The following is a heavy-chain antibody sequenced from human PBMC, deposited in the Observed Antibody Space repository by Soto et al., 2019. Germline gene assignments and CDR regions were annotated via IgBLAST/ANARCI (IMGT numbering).Heavy chain of an antibody. V-gene: IGHV1-18*01. J-gene: IGHJ4*02. CDR3: ARDRYYYGSGSYGIDY. CDR2: ISAYNGNT. D-gene: IGHD3-10*01. CDR1: GYTFNSYG. Sequence: ASVKVSCKASGYTFNSYGISWVRQAPGKGLEWMGWISAYNGNTNYAQKLQGRVTMTTDTSTSTAYMELRSLRSDDTAVYYCARDRYYYGSGSYGIDYWGQGTLVTVSS.